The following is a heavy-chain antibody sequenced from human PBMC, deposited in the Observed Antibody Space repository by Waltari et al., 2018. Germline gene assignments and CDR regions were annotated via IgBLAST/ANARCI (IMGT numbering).Heavy chain of an antibody. J-gene: IGHJ4*02. CDR1: GGSVNNNYW. D-gene: IGHD1-26*01. CDR2: IHGSGKT. Sequence: QLQLQQSVPGLVKPSAPLSLTCAVSGGSVNNNYWWSWVRQPPGRGLEWIGQIHGSGKTNYNPSLESRVTVSMDTSNNQFSLKVTSPTAADTAVYYCARDRGRGLYLDSWGQGTLVTVSP. V-gene: IGHV4-4*02. CDR3: ARDRGRGLYLDS.